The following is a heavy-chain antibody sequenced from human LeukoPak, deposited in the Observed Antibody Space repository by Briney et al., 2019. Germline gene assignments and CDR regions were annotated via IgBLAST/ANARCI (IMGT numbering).Heavy chain of an antibody. D-gene: IGHD2-21*02. CDR3: ARGLISGGDSNFGFDY. J-gene: IGHJ4*02. Sequence: SETLSLTCAVYGGSFSGYYWSWLRQPPGKGLEWIGEINHSGSTNYNPSLKSRVTISVDTSKNQFSLKLSSVTAADTAVYYCARGLISGGDSNFGFDYWGQGTLVTVSS. CDR1: GGSFSGYY. CDR2: INHSGST. V-gene: IGHV4-34*01.